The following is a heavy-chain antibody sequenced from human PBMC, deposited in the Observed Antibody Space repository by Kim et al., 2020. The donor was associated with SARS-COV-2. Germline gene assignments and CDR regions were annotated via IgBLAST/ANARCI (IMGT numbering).Heavy chain of an antibody. D-gene: IGHD7-27*01. CDR3: AKGTANWDHLVDY. Sequence: YADSVKGRFTISRDKSKNTLYLRMNSLRAEDTAVYYCAKGTANWDHLVDYWGQGTLVTVSS. V-gene: IGHV3-23*01. J-gene: IGHJ4*02.